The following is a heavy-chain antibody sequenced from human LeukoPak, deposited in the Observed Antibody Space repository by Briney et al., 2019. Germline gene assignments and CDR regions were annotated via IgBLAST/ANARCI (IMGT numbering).Heavy chain of an antibody. V-gene: IGHV4-34*01. CDR1: GGSFSGYY. CDR3: AIVVGSDALDI. Sequence: SETLSLTCAVYGGSFSGYYWSWIRQPPGKGLEWIGEINHSGSTNYNPSLKSRVTISVDTSKNQFSLKLSSVTAADTAVYYCAIVVGSDALDIWGQGTMVTVSS. J-gene: IGHJ3*02. CDR2: INHSGST. D-gene: IGHD1-26*01.